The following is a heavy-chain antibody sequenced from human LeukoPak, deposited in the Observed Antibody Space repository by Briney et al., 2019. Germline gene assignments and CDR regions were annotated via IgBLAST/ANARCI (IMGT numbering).Heavy chain of an antibody. V-gene: IGHV4-61*02. D-gene: IGHD1-26*01. Sequence: SQTLSLTCVVSGGSLSRGSYYWHWIRQPAGRGLEWMWRIYNSGSTNYNPSLKSRVTISVDRSKNHFSMKLSSVTAAGTAVYYCARLSIVGATQIDYWGQGTLVTVSS. CDR1: GGSLSRGSYY. CDR2: IYNSGST. J-gene: IGHJ4*02. CDR3: ARLSIVGATQIDY.